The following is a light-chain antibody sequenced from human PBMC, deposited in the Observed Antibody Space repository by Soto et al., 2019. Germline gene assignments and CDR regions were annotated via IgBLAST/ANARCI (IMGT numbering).Light chain of an antibody. CDR2: DAS. CDR1: RDISVY. J-gene: IGKJ3*01. V-gene: IGKV1-33*01. CDR3: QQYDNFPVT. Sequence: DIQMTQSPSSLLASVGYRVTFTCKAGRDISVYLNWYQQKPGNAPKHLIYDASNLETGVPSRFSGSGSGTDFTFTISSLQPEDIATYYCQQYDNFPVTFGPGTKVDIK.